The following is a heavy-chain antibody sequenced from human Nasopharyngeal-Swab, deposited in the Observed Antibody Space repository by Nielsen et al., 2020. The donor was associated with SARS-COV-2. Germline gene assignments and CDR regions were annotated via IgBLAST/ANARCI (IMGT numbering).Heavy chain of an antibody. Sequence: SETLSLTCAVYGGSFSGYYWSWIRQPPGKGLEWIGEINHSGSTNYNPSLKSRVTISVETSKNQFSLELRSVTATDTAVYYCARTEGGYGYYYMDVWGKGTTVTVSS. CDR1: GGSFSGYY. CDR3: ARTEGGYGYYYMDV. D-gene: IGHD2-15*01. J-gene: IGHJ6*03. V-gene: IGHV4-34*01. CDR2: INHSGST.